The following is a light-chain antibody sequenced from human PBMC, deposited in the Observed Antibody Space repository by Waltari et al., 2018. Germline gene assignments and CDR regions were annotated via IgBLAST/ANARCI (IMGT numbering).Light chain of an antibody. Sequence: DIQMTQSPSTLSASVGDKVTITCRASQIISNWLAWYQQKPGKAPKLLIYKASSLESGVPLRFSGSGSGTEFTLSINTLQPDDFATYLCQQYYTYPYTFGQGTKLEIK. V-gene: IGKV1-5*03. J-gene: IGKJ2*01. CDR1: QIISNW. CDR3: QQYYTYPYT. CDR2: KAS.